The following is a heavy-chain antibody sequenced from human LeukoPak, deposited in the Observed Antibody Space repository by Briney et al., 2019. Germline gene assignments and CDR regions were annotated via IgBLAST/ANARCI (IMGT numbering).Heavy chain of an antibody. CDR2: ISSSSSYI. CDR1: GFTFSSYS. Sequence: GGSLRLSCAASGFTFSSYSVNWVRQAPGKGLEWVSSISSSSSYIYYADSVKGRFTISRDNAKNSLYLQMNSLRAEDTAVYYYARTHSNYYGSGSQLYYFDYWGQGTLVTVSS. V-gene: IGHV3-21*01. CDR3: ARTHSNYYGSGSQLYYFDY. D-gene: IGHD3-10*01. J-gene: IGHJ4*02.